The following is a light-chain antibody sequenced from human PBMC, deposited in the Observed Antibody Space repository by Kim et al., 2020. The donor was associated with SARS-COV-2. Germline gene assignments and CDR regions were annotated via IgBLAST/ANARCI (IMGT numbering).Light chain of an antibody. CDR1: HSIRKY. Sequence: ASVITRTTITCRARHSIRKYFAWPQQKPATAPTSLFYNTSTLQARVPSRFSGTGSGTDFTLTIRGQRPEDFASFCCQQYDGYPIGFGQGTRLEI. CDR2: NTS. CDR3: QQYDGYPIG. J-gene: IGKJ5*01. V-gene: IGKV1-16*01.